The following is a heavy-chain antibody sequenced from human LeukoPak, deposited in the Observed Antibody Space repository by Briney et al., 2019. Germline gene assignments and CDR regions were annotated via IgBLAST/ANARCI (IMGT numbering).Heavy chain of an antibody. V-gene: IGHV1-46*01. CDR2: INPSGGST. Sequence: ASVKVSCKASGHTFTSYYMHWVRQAPGQGLEWMGRINPSGGSTKYAQKFQGRFTMTRDTSTSTVYMEVSSLTSEDTAVYYCAREGTYDSSGYYIDYWGQGTLVTVSS. CDR3: AREGTYDSSGYYIDY. CDR1: GHTFTSYY. J-gene: IGHJ4*02. D-gene: IGHD3-22*01.